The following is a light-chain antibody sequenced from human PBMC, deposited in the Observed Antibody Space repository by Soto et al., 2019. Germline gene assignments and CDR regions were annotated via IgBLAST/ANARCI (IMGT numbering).Light chain of an antibody. CDR1: SSDVGGYNY. CDR3: SSFAGSDSVV. CDR2: EVT. Sequence: QSALTQPPSASGSPGQSVAISCTGTSSDVGGYNYVSWYQQHPGKAPKLMIYEVTKRPSGVPDRFSGSKFGNTASLTVSGLQADDEAAYYCSSFAGSDSVVFGGGTKLTVL. J-gene: IGLJ2*01. V-gene: IGLV2-8*01.